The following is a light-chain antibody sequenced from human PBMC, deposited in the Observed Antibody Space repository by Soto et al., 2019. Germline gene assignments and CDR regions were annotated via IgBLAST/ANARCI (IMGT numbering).Light chain of an antibody. J-gene: IGLJ1*01. Sequence: QSALAQPASVSGSPGQSITISCTGTSSDVGGYNYVSWYQQHPGKAPKLMIYEVSNRPSGVSNRFSGSKSGNTASLTISGLQAEDEADYYCSSYTGSSALVYVFGTGTKATVL. CDR3: SSYTGSSALVYV. CDR1: SSDVGGYNY. CDR2: EVS. V-gene: IGLV2-14*01.